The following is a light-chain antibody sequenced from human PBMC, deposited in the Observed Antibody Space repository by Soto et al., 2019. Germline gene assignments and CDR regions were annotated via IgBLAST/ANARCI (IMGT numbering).Light chain of an antibody. Sequence: EIMLTQSPGTLSLSPGERATLSCRASQSVSSTYVAWYQQKPGPSPRLLLYGASSRATGIPDWLSGSGSGTDFPLTISRLEPEDFAFYFCQQYGSSPLTFGGGTKV. CDR2: GAS. CDR3: QQYGSSPLT. J-gene: IGKJ4*01. CDR1: QSVSSTY. V-gene: IGKV3-20*01.